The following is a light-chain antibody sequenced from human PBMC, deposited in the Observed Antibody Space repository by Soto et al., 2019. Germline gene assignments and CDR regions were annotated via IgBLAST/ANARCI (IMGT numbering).Light chain of an antibody. CDR1: QSVSSY. J-gene: IGKJ3*01. CDR2: DAS. CDR3: QQRSHWPPT. Sequence: EIVLTQSPATLSLSPGERATLSCRASQSVSSYLAWYQQQPGQAPRLLIYDASNRASGIPARFSGSGSGTDFTLTISILEPEDLAVYYCQQRSHWPPTFGPGTKVDIK. V-gene: IGKV3-11*01.